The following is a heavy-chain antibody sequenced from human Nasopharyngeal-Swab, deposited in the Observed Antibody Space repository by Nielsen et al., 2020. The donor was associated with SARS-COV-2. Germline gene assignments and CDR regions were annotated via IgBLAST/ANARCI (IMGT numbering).Heavy chain of an antibody. CDR2: VFNSGST. CDR1: GGSTNSYY. Sequence: SQTLSLTCTVSGGSTNSYYWYWIRQLPGKGLEWIGYVFNSGSTESSPSLKRRATLSVDTSNNQFSLKLSSVTAADTAVYFCARVQVDDDFWTGYHFDYWGQGTLVTVSS. CDR3: ARVQVDDDFWTGYHFDY. J-gene: IGHJ4*02. D-gene: IGHD3/OR15-3a*01. V-gene: IGHV4-59*01.